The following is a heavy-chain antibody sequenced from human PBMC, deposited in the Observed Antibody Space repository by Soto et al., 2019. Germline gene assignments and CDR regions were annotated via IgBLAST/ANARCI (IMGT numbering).Heavy chain of an antibody. V-gene: IGHV1-58*01. Sequence: SPGHLSCKACGLTYTSSAVRRARQAGGQRLEWIGWIVVGSGNTNYAQKFQERVTITRDMSTSTAYMELSSLRSEDTAVYYCAAEASNYYYYGMDVWGQGTTVTVSS. CDR1: GLTYTSSA. J-gene: IGHJ6*02. CDR3: AAEASNYYYYGMDV. CDR2: IVVGSGNT. D-gene: IGHD6-6*01.